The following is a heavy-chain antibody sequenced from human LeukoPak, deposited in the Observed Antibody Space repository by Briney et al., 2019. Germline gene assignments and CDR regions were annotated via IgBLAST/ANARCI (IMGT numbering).Heavy chain of an antibody. D-gene: IGHD6-6*01. CDR2: ISSDGSNK. V-gene: IGHV3-30-3*01. CDR3: DPHDSSSHL. J-gene: IGHJ5*02. CDR1: GFTFSIYA. Sequence: PGGSLRLSCAASGFTFSIYAMDWVRQAPGKGLEWVAFISSDGSNKYYADSVKGRFTISRDNSKNTLYLQMNSLRDEDTAVYYCDPHDSSSHLWGQGTLVTVSS.